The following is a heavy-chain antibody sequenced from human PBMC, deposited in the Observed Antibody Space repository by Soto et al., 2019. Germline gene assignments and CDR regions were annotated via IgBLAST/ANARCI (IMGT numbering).Heavy chain of an antibody. V-gene: IGHV1-3*01. D-gene: IGHD2-2*01. J-gene: IGHJ5*02. CDR2: INAGNGNT. CDR3: TRVVVASEGFVP. CDR1: GYTSTNYA. Sequence: ASVKVSCKASGYTSTNYAMHWVRQAPGQRLEWMGWINAGNGNTKYSQKFQGRVTITRDTSASTAYMELSSLRSEDTAVYYCTRVVVASEGFVPWGQGTLVTVYS.